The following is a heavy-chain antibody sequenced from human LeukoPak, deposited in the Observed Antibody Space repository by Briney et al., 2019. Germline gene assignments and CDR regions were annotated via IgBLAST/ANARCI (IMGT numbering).Heavy chain of an antibody. Sequence: ASVKVSCKASGGTFSSYATSWVRQAPGQGLECMGGIIPIFGTANYAQKFQGRVTITADESTSTAYMELSSLRSEDTAVYYCARAQTYYYGSGSYYSIYYYYYYMDVWGKGTTVTISS. CDR1: GGTFSSYA. CDR3: ARAQTYYYGSGSYYSIYYYYYYMDV. CDR2: IIPIFGTA. D-gene: IGHD3-10*01. V-gene: IGHV1-69*13. J-gene: IGHJ6*03.